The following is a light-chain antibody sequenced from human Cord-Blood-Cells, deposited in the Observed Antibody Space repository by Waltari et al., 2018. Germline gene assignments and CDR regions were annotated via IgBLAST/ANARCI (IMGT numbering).Light chain of an antibody. V-gene: IGKV3-20*01. CDR2: GAS. Sequence: EIVLTQSPGTLSLSLGERATLSCRASQSVSSSYLAWYQQKPGQAPRLLIYGASSRATGIPDRFSGSGSGIDFTLTISRLEPEDFAVYYCQQYGSSPYTFGQGTKLEIK. J-gene: IGKJ2*01. CDR3: QQYGSSPYT. CDR1: QSVSSSY.